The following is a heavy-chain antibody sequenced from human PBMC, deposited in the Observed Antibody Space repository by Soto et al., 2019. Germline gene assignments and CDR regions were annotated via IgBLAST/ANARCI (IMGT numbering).Heavy chain of an antibody. Sequence: EVQLLESGGGLVQPGGSLRLSCAASGFTFSSYAMSGVRQAPGKGLEWVSAIRGSGGSTYYADSVKGRFTISRDNAKNTLYLQMNSLRAEDTAVYYCAKHTSRSYRLDAIDIWGQGTMVTVSS. J-gene: IGHJ3*02. D-gene: IGHD3-10*01. V-gene: IGHV3-23*01. CDR2: IRGSGGST. CDR3: AKHTSRSYRLDAIDI. CDR1: GFTFSSYA.